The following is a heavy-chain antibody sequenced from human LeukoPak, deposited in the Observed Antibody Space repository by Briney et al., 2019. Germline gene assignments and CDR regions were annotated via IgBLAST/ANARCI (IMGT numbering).Heavy chain of an antibody. CDR1: GFTFSNDW. CDR3: AGTWSFDY. CDR2: ISGDGTTT. J-gene: IGHJ4*02. V-gene: IGHV3-74*01. D-gene: IGHD2-15*01. Sequence: GGSLRLSCAVSGFTFSNDWMHWVRQAPGKGLLWVSRISGDGTTTNYADSVKGRFTISRDNAKNMLYLQMDSLRAEDTAVYYCAGTWSFDYWAQGTLVTVSS.